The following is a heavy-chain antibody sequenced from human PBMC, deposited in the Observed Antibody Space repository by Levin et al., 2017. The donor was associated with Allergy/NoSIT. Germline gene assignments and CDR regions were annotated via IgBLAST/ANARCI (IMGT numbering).Heavy chain of an antibody. J-gene: IGHJ4*02. D-gene: IGHD3-10*01. CDR1: GFTFSSYA. V-gene: IGHV3-23*01. CDR2: ISGSGGST. CDR3: AKVPSTIWFGESPLPQSIDY. Sequence: GESLKISCAASGFTFSSYAMSWVRQAPGKGLEWVSAISGSGGSTYYADSVKGRFTISRDNSKNTLYLQMNSLRAEDTAVYYCAKVPSTIWFGESPLPQSIDYWGQGTLVTVSS.